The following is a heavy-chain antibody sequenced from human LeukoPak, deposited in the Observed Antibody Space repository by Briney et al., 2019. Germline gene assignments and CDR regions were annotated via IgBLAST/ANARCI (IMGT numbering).Heavy chain of an antibody. Sequence: GGSLRLSCAASGFTFSSYAMSWVRQAPGKGLGWVSVISGSGGSTYYADSVKGRFTISRDNSKNTLYLQMNSLRAEDTAVYYCAKVRDGELDYWGQGTLVTVSS. CDR3: AKVRDGELDY. D-gene: IGHD4-17*01. V-gene: IGHV3-23*01. J-gene: IGHJ4*02. CDR2: ISGSGGST. CDR1: GFTFSSYA.